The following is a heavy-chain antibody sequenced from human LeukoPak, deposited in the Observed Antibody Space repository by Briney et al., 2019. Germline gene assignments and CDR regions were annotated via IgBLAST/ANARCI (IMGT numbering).Heavy chain of an antibody. CDR1: AFTFSTYY. J-gene: IGHJ4*02. D-gene: IGHD1-26*01. CDR3: ARDIGRLDC. CDR2: INHVGSEE. Sequence: GGSLRLSCAASAFTFSTYYMSWVRQAPGKGLEWVANINHVGSEENYVGSVKGRFTISRDNAKNSLFLQMDSLRVEDTAVYYCARDIGRLDCWGQGALVTVSS. V-gene: IGHV3-7*01.